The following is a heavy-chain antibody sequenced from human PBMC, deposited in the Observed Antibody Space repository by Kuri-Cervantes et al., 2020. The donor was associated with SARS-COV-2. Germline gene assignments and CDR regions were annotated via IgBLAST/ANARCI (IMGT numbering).Heavy chain of an antibody. Sequence: ASVKVSCKAPESTFPNYDINWVRQATGQGLEWMGIINPSGGSTSYAQKFQGRVTMTRDTSTSTVYMELSSLRSEDTAVYYCATETITIFGVVNRGWGLESWGQGTLVTVSS. V-gene: IGHV1-46*03. CDR1: ESTFPNYD. D-gene: IGHD3-3*01. J-gene: IGHJ4*02. CDR3: ATETITIFGVVNRGWGLES. CDR2: INPSGGST.